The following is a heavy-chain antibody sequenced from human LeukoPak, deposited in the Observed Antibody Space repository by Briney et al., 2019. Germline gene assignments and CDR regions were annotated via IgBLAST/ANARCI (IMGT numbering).Heavy chain of an antibody. CDR1: GFTFSSYS. D-gene: IGHD3-10*01. CDR3: ARDITLGYFDY. CDR2: ISSSSYI. Sequence: GGSLRLSCAASGFTFSSYSMNWVRQAPGKGLEWVSSISSSSYIYYADSVKGRFTISRDNAKNSLYLQMNSLRAEDTAVYYCARDITLGYFDYWGQGTLVTVSS. J-gene: IGHJ4*02. V-gene: IGHV3-21*01.